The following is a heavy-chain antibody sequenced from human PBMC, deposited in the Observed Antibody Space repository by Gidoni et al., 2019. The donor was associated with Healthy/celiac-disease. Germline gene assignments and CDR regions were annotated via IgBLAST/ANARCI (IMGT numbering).Heavy chain of an antibody. CDR3: ARDLGSTGDDY. CDR2: ISSSGSTI. Sequence: QVQLVESGGGLVQPGGSLSIACAASGSTFSDYYMSWIRQAPGKGLEWVSYISSSGSTIYYADSVKGRFTISRDNAKNSLYLQMTSLRAEDAAVYCCARDLGSTGDDYWGQGTLVTVSS. D-gene: IGHD3-10*01. CDR1: GSTFSDYY. J-gene: IGHJ4*02. V-gene: IGHV3-11*01.